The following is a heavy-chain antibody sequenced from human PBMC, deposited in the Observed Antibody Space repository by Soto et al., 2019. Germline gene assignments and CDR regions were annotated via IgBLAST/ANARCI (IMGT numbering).Heavy chain of an antibody. J-gene: IGHJ4*02. CDR1: GFSLNTPGVG. V-gene: IGHV2-5*02. CDR2: IYWDDDK. D-gene: IGHD1-1*01. Sequence: QITLKESGPTLVKPTQTLTLTCTFSGFSLNTPGVGVGWVRQPPGKALEWLALIYWDDDKLYSPSLKSRLTIXKXXSKNQVVLTMTNMDPVDTATYYCAHRIPSPGTFDYWGQGTLVTVSS. CDR3: AHRIPSPGTFDY.